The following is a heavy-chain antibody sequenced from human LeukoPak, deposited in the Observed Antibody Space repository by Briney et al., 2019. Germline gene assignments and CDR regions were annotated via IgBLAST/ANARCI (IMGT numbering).Heavy chain of an antibody. CDR3: AGPKRSGSYYPFDY. V-gene: IGHV3-23*01. CDR1: GFTFSSYA. D-gene: IGHD1-26*01. CDR2: ISGSGGST. Sequence: GGSLRLSCAASGFTFSSYAMSWVRQSPGKGLEWVSAISGSGGSTYYADSVKGRFTISRDNSKNTLYLQMNSLRAEYTAVYYCAGPKRSGSYYPFDYWGQGTLVTVSS. J-gene: IGHJ4*02.